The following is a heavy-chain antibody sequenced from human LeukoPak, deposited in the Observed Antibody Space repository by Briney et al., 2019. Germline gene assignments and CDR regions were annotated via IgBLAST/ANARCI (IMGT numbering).Heavy chain of an antibody. D-gene: IGHD1-7*01. Sequence: PGGSLRLSCAASGFTFSSYGMHWVRQAPGKGLEWVAVISYDGSNKYYADSVKGRFTISRDNSKNTLYLQTNSLRAEDTAVYYCANWNYYFDYWGQGTLVTVSS. J-gene: IGHJ4*02. CDR2: ISYDGSNK. CDR3: ANWNYYFDY. V-gene: IGHV3-30*18. CDR1: GFTFSSYG.